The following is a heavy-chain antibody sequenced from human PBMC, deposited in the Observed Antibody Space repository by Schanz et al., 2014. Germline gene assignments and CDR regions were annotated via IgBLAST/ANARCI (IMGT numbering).Heavy chain of an antibody. V-gene: IGHV3-30*02. CDR3: AKDTGYCHGGACYCFEY. Sequence: VQLVESGGGLVQPGGSLRLSCSASGFTFSSYSMYWVRQAPGKGLEWVAVIWFDGNNKYYADSVKGRFTISRDNSKNTLYLQMNSLRPEDTAVYFCAKDTGYCHGGACYCFEYWGLGILVTVSS. J-gene: IGHJ4*02. CDR2: IWFDGNNK. CDR1: GFTFSSYS. D-gene: IGHD2-8*02.